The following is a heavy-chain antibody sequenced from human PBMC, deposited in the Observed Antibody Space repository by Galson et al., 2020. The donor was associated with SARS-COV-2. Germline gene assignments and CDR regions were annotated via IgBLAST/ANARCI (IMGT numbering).Heavy chain of an antibody. D-gene: IGHD2-2*02. CDR2: ISAYNGNT. CDR1: GYTFTSYG. V-gene: IGHV1-18*01. J-gene: IGHJ5*02. CDR3: ARDRDIVVVPAAIPRWFDP. Sequence: ASVKVSCKASGYTFTSYGISWVRQAPGQRLEWMGWISAYNGNTNYAQKLQGRVTMTTDTSTSTAYMELRSLRSDDTAVYYCARDRDIVVVPAAIPRWFDPWGQGTLVTVSS.